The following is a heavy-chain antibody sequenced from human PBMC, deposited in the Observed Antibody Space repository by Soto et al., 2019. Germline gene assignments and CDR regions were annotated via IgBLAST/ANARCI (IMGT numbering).Heavy chain of an antibody. CDR1: GGSISSYY. J-gene: IGHJ4*02. D-gene: IGHD6-13*01. Sequence: SETLSLTCTVSGGSISSYYWSWIRQPPGKGLEWIGYIYYSGSTNYNPSLKSRVTISVDTSKNQFSLKLSSVTAADTAVYYCARAQAYSSSCLDYWGQGTLVTVSS. CDR2: IYYSGST. V-gene: IGHV4-59*01. CDR3: ARAQAYSSSCLDY.